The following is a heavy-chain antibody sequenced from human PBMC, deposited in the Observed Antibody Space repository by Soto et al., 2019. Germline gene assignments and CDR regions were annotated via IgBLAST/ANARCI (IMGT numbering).Heavy chain of an antibody. D-gene: IGHD6-13*01. CDR3: ARRLGLVPRYYFDY. V-gene: IGHV4-39*01. CDR1: GGSISSSSYY. CDR2: IYYSGST. J-gene: IGHJ4*02. Sequence: QLQLQESGPGLVKPSETLSLTCTVSGGSISSSSYYWGWIRQPPGKGLEWIGSIYYSGSTYYNPSLKSRVTISVDTSKNQFSLKLSSVTAADTAVYYCARRLGLVPRYYFDYWGQGTLVTVSS.